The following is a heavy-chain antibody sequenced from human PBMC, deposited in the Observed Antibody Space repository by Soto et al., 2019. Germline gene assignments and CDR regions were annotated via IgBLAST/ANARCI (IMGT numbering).Heavy chain of an antibody. J-gene: IGHJ4*02. Sequence: TLSLTCTVSGVSISSGGYYWSWIRQHPGKGLEWIGYIYYSGSTYYNPSLKSRVTISVDTSKNQFSLKLSSVTAADTAVYYCAYSVTAMVYYFDYWGQGTLVTVSS. CDR3: AYSVTAMVYYFDY. CDR1: GVSISSGGYY. V-gene: IGHV4-31*03. CDR2: IYYSGST. D-gene: IGHD5-18*01.